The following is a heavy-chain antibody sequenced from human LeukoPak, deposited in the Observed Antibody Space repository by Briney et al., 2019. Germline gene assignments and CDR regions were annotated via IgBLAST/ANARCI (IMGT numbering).Heavy chain of an antibody. Sequence: GGSLRLSCGASGYTFSDYTMNWVRQAPGKGPEWISYISSGGSVMHYADSVKGRFTISRDNVENSLYLQMNSLRVEDTAVYYCARDRRQSRQHLIPHYFDYWGQGTLVTVSS. CDR2: ISSGGSVM. CDR3: ARDRRQSRQHLIPHYFDY. D-gene: IGHD6-13*01. CDR1: GYTFSDYT. J-gene: IGHJ4*02. V-gene: IGHV3-48*01.